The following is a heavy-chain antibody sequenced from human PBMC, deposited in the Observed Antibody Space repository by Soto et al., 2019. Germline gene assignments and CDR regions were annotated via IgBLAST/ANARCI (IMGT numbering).Heavy chain of an antibody. V-gene: IGHV4-30-2*01. Sequence: SETLSLTCAVSGGSTSSGGYSWSWLRQPPGKGLEWIGYISHSGSTNYNPSLKSRVTISVDTSKNQFSLKLSSVTAADTAVYYCARARQGLLWFGESLSRSQGFDPWGQGTLVTVSS. CDR3: ARARQGLLWFGESLSRSQGFDP. D-gene: IGHD3-10*01. CDR1: GGSTSSGGYS. J-gene: IGHJ5*02. CDR2: ISHSGST.